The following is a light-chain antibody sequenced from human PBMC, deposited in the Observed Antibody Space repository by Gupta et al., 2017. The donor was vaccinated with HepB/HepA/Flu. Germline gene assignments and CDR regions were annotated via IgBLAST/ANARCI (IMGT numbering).Light chain of an antibody. J-gene: IGKJ2*01. CDR3: QQYNTLWPYT. CDR2: KAS. CDR1: QSISSW. V-gene: IGKV1-5*03. Sequence: DIQMPQSPSTLSASVGDRVTITCRASQSISSWLAWYQQKPGKAPKLLIYKASSLESGVPSRFSGSGSGTEFTLTISSLQPDDFATYYCQQYNTLWPYTFGQGTKLEIK.